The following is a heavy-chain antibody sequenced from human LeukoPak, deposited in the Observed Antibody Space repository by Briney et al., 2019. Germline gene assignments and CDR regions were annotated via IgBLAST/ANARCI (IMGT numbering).Heavy chain of an antibody. J-gene: IGHJ5*02. CDR3: TRGLKGNYYSGMGTYRWFAP. D-gene: IGHD3-22*01. CDR2: MNPKGNNR. CDR1: GYTFNNYD. V-gene: IGHV1-8*03. Sequence: ASVKVSCKASGYTFNNYDVNWVRQATGQSLEWMGWMNPKGNNRGYAQKFQGRVTITTDTSISTVYTELSSLRSEDTAVYYCTRGLKGNYYSGMGTYRWFAPWGQGTLVTVSS.